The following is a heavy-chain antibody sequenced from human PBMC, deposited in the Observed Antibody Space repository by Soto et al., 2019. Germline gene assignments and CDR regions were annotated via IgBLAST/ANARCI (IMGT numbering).Heavy chain of an antibody. D-gene: IGHD5-18*01. J-gene: IGHJ4*02. CDR3: ARTLVTNYYFDY. CDR1: GGSISSGDYF. V-gene: IGHV4-30-4*01. CDR2: IYYSGST. Sequence: PSETLSVTCTVSGGSISSGDYFWNWIRQPPGKGLEWIGYIYYSGSTYYNPPLKSRGTISLDTSKNQFSLKLSSVTAADTAVYYCARTLVTNYYFDYWGQGTLVTVSS.